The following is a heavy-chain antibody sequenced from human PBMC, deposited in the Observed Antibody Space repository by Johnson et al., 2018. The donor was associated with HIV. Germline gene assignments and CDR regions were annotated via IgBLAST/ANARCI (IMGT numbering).Heavy chain of an antibody. V-gene: IGHV3-7*05. Sequence: VQLVESGGGVVQPGRSLRLSCIASGFIFGSCWMTWVRQAPGERLEWVANIKEDGTEKYYVDSVRGRFTISRDNAKGPLYLQMDGLRPSVTALYYCARDLGEMECEVWASDYYDFGRDLPCQDPRGVVGSFDIWGQGTMVTVSS. D-gene: IGHD3-3*01. CDR2: IKEDGTEK. J-gene: IGHJ3*02. CDR1: GFIFGSCW. CDR3: ARDLGEMECEVWASDYYDFGRDLPCQDPRGVVGSFDI.